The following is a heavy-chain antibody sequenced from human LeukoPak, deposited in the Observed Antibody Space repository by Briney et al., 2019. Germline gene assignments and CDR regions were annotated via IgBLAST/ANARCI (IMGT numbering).Heavy chain of an antibody. Sequence: SETLSLTCTVSGGSISSGGYYWSWIRQHPGKGLEWIGYIYYSGSTYYNPSLKSRVTISVDTSKNQFSLKLSSVTAAGTAVYYCAREDGTGAFDIWGQGTMVTVSS. CDR1: GGSISSGGYY. V-gene: IGHV4-31*03. CDR3: AREDGTGAFDI. J-gene: IGHJ3*02. CDR2: IYYSGST. D-gene: IGHD1-14*01.